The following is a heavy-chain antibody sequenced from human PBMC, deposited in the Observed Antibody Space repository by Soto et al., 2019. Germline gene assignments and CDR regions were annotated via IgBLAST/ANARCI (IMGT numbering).Heavy chain of an antibody. CDR1: GFTFRSYG. Sequence: GSLRLSCAASGFTFRSYGMHWVRQVPGKGLEWVAVIWYDGSKKFYADSVKGRFTISRDNFKNTLDLQMSGLRGEDTAVYYCAREKGVSSTAFYFGLDVWGQGTTVTVSS. V-gene: IGHV3-33*01. J-gene: IGHJ6*02. CDR2: IWYDGSKK. CDR3: AREKGVSSTAFYFGLDV. D-gene: IGHD1-1*01.